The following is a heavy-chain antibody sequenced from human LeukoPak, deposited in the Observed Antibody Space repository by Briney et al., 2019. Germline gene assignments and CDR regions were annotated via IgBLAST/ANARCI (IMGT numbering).Heavy chain of an antibody. V-gene: IGHV1-2*02. CDR3: ARDPSWVAAAGTWSY. Sequence: ASVKVSCKASGYTFTGYYMHWVRQAPGQGLEWMGWIHPNSGGTNYAQKFQGRVTMTRDTSISTAYMELSRLRSDDTAVYYCARDPSWVAAAGTWSYWGQGTLVTVSS. J-gene: IGHJ4*02. D-gene: IGHD6-13*01. CDR2: IHPNSGGT. CDR1: GYTFTGYY.